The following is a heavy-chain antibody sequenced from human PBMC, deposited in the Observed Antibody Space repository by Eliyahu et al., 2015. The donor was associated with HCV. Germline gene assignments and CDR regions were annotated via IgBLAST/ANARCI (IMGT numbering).Heavy chain of an antibody. J-gene: IGHJ6*04. Sequence: QVQLVQSGAEVKKPGSSVKVSCKASGGTFSSXAXSWVRQAPGQGLEWMGGIIPIFGTANYAQKFQGRVTITADESTSTAYMELSSLRSEDTAVYYCARGRVVRNSYYYYYGMDVWGKGTTVTVSS. D-gene: IGHD4-23*01. CDR1: GGTFSSXA. CDR2: IIPIFGTA. CDR3: ARGRVVRNSYYYYYGMDV. V-gene: IGHV1-69*01.